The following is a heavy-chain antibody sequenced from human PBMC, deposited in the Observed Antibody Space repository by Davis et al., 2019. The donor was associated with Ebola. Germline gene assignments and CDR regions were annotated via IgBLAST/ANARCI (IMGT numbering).Heavy chain of an antibody. CDR3: ARDNVAVAGTGFDY. J-gene: IGHJ4*02. Sequence: ESLKISCAASGFTFSDYYMSWIRQPPGKGLEWIGYIYYSGSTNYNPSLKSRVTIPVDTSKNQFSLKLSSVTAADTAVYYCARDNVAVAGTGFDYWGQGTLVTVSS. CDR1: GFTFSDYY. V-gene: IGHV4-59*01. CDR2: IYYSGST. D-gene: IGHD6-19*01.